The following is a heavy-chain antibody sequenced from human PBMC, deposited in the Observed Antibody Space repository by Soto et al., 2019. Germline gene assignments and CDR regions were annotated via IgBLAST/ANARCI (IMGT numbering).Heavy chain of an antibody. CDR1: GGSINTFY. D-gene: IGHD5-12*01. J-gene: IGHJ4*02. CDR3: AREGSYSAYNFAHGIQLWSFDF. V-gene: IGHV4-4*07. Sequence: SEPLSLTCXVSGGSINTFYWSWVRQPAGKGLEWIGRIFSSGSTSFNPSLESRVAMSVDTSKKHFSLNLSSVTAADMAVYYCAREGSYSAYNFAHGIQLWSFDFWGQGALVTVSS. CDR2: IFSSGST.